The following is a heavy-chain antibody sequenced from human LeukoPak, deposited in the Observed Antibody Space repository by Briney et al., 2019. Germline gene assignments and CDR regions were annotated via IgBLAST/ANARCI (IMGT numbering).Heavy chain of an antibody. CDR3: ARELPYGSGSYGYYYYGMDV. Sequence: GGSLRLSCAASGFTFSSYAMGWVRQFAGKGLEWVSAISGSGGNTYYADSVRGRFTISRDNSKNTLYLQMNSLRAEDTAVYYCARELPYGSGSYGYYYYGMDVWGQGPTVTVPS. CDR2: ISGSGGNT. V-gene: IGHV3-23*01. D-gene: IGHD3-10*01. CDR1: GFTFSSYA. J-gene: IGHJ6*02.